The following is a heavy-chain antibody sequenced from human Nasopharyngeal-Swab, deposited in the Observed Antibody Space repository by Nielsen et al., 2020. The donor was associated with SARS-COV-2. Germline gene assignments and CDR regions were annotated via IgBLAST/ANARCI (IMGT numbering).Heavy chain of an antibody. CDR2: ISSSSSYI. J-gene: IGHJ6*02. Sequence: GESLKISCAASGFTFNNYNFNWVRQAPGKGLEWVSSISSSSSYIYYADSVKGRFTISRDNAKNSLYLQMNSLRAEDTAVYYCARDGLDYDFWSAYFMDVWGHGTTVTVSS. CDR3: ARDGLDYDFWSAYFMDV. CDR1: GFTFNNYN. V-gene: IGHV3-21*01. D-gene: IGHD3-3*01.